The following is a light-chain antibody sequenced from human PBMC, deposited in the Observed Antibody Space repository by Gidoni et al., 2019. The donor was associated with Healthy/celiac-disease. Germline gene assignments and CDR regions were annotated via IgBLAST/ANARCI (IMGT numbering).Light chain of an antibody. V-gene: IGKV1-8*01. J-gene: IGKJ5*01. CDR2: AAS. Sequence: AIRMTQSPSPFSASTGDRVTITCRASQGISSYLAWYQQKPGKAPKLLIYAASTLQSGVPSGFSGSGSGTDFTLTISCLQSEDFTTYYCQQYYSYPITFGQGTRLEIK. CDR3: QQYYSYPIT. CDR1: QGISSY.